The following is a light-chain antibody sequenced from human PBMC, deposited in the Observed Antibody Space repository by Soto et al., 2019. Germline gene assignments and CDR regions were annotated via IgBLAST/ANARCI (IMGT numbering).Light chain of an antibody. J-gene: IGKJ1*01. V-gene: IGKV1-5*01. CDR2: DAS. CDR1: RSVDLW. Sequence: DNQMTQSPSTLSASVGDRVTITCRASRSVDLWLAWYQQKPGKAPKLLIYDASSLQSGVPPRFSGSGSGTDFTLAISSLQPEDSATYYCLQDINYPWTFGQGTKVDIK. CDR3: LQDINYPWT.